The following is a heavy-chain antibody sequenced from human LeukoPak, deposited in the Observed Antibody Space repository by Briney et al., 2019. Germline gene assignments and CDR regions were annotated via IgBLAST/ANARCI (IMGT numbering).Heavy chain of an antibody. D-gene: IGHD1-26*01. V-gene: IGHV1-18*01. CDR1: GYTFTTYH. Sequence: GASVKVSCKASGYTFTTYHITWVRQAPGQGLEWMGWVSAYSGDTNYAQKFQGRVTMTTDTSTRTAYMELRTLRSDDTAVYYCARDKSEYSGSYYDYWGRGTLVTVSS. CDR2: VSAYSGDT. CDR3: ARDKSEYSGSYYDY. J-gene: IGHJ4*02.